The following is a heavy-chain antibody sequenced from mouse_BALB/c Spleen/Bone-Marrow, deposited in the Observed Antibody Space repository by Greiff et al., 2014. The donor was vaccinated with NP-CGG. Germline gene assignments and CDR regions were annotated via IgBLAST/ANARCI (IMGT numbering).Heavy chain of an antibody. Sequence: EVKLVESGPDLVKPGASVKLSCKASGYSFTGYFLNWVRQSHGKGLEWIGRINPFNGDTFYNQKFKGKATLTVDKSSTTAHMELLSLTSEDSAVYYCGRWGDGYYYAMDYWGQGTSVTVSS. V-gene: IGHV1-37*01. J-gene: IGHJ4*01. CDR3: GRWGDGYYYAMDY. CDR2: INPFNGDT. D-gene: IGHD2-3*01. CDR1: GYSFTGYF.